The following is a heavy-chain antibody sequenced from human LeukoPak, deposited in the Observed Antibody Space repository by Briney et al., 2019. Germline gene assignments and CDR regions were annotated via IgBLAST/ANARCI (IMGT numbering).Heavy chain of an antibody. CDR3: ARCIAARPFSSGYFDY. D-gene: IGHD6-6*01. CDR2: INYRGST. V-gene: IGHV4-39*07. CDR1: NASISSNTYY. Sequence: PSETLSLTCTVSNASISSNTYYRAWIRQPPVKGLEYIGSINYRGSTYYNPSLKSRVTISVDTSKNQFSLKLSSVTAADTAVYYCARCIAARPFSSGYFDYWGQGTLVTVSS. J-gene: IGHJ4*02.